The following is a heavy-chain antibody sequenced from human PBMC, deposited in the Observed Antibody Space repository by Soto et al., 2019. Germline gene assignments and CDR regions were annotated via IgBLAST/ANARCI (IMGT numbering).Heavy chain of an antibody. V-gene: IGHV1-2*02. D-gene: IGHD2-2*01. Sequence: ASVKVSCKASGYTFTDYYMHWVRQAPGQGLEWMGWINPNSGDTNFAQKFQGRVTMSRDTSISTTHMELGGLRSDDTAVYYCARACGGSTCCLKYYFDYWGQGTLVTVSS. CDR3: ARACGGSTCCLKYYFDY. CDR1: GYTFTDYY. CDR2: INPNSGDT. J-gene: IGHJ4*02.